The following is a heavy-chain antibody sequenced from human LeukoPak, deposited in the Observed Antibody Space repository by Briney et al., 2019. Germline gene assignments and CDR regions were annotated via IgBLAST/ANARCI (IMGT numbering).Heavy chain of an antibody. D-gene: IGHD1-26*01. CDR3: TITPIVGASDY. J-gene: IGHJ4*02. CDR2: IRSKANSYAT. Sequence: PGGSLRLSCAASGFTFSGSAMHWVRQASGKGLEWVGRIRSKANSYATAYAASVKGRFTISRDDSKNTAYLQMNSLKTEDTAVYYCTITPIVGASDYWGQGTLVTVSS. V-gene: IGHV3-73*01. CDR1: GFTFSGSA.